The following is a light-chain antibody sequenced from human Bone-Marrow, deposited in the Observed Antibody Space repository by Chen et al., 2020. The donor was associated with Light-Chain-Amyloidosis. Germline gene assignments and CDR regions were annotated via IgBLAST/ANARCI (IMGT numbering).Light chain of an antibody. Sequence: SYELTQPPSVLVSPGQTARITCSGVDLPTKYASWYQQKPGPAPVLGIHRDTERPSGISERFSGSSSGTTDTVTISGVQAEDEADYHCQSADSSGTYEVIFGGGTKLTVL. CDR2: RDT. CDR3: QSADSSGTYEVI. CDR1: DLPTKY. J-gene: IGLJ2*01. V-gene: IGLV3-25*03.